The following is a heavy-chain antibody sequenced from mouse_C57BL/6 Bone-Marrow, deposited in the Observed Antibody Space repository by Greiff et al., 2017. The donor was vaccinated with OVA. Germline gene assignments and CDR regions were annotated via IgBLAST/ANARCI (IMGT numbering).Heavy chain of an antibody. V-gene: IGHV1-26*01. CDR1: GYTFTDYY. CDR3: APYDYDHYYAMDY. CDR2: INPNNGGT. Sequence: VQLQQSGPELVKPGASVKISCKASGYTFTDYYMNWVKQSHGKSLEWIGDINPNNGGTSYNQKFKGKATLTVDKSSSTAYMELRSLTSEDSAVYYCAPYDYDHYYAMDYWGQGTSVTVSS. D-gene: IGHD2-4*01. J-gene: IGHJ4*01.